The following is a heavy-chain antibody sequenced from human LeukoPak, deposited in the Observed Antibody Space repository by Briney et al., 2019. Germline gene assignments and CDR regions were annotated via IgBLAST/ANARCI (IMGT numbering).Heavy chain of an antibody. D-gene: IGHD1-26*01. CDR1: GFTFSSYA. V-gene: IGHV3-23*01. CDR2: VSGSGGST. CDR3: AKDRMYSGSYNPY. J-gene: IGHJ4*02. Sequence: GGSLRLSCAASGFTFSSYAMSWVRQAPGKGLEWVSAVSGSGGSTYYADSVKGRFTISRDNSKNTLYLQMNSLRAEDTAVYYCAKDRMYSGSYNPYWGQGTLVTVSS.